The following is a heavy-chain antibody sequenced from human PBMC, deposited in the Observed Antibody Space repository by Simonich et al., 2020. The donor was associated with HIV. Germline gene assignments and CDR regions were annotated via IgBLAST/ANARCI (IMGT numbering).Heavy chain of an antibody. D-gene: IGHD3-10*01. CDR2: NSWNSGSI. V-gene: IGHV3-9*01. CDR3: AKDKGAYYGSGSPVY. J-gene: IGHJ4*02. CDR1: GFSFDDYA. Sequence: EVQLVESGGGLVQPGRSLRLSCAASGFSFDDYAMHWVRQAPGKGMEWVSGNSWNSGSIGYADSVKGRFTISRDNAKNSLYLQMNSLRAEDTALYYCAKDKGAYYGSGSPVYWGQGTLVTVSS.